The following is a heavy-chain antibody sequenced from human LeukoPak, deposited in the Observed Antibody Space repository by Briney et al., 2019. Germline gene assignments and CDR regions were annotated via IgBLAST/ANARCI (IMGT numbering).Heavy chain of an antibody. CDR3: ARQGRIQLWLPYDY. J-gene: IGHJ4*02. CDR1: GGSISSSSYY. D-gene: IGHD5-18*01. Sequence: SETLSLTCTVSGGSISSSSYYWGWIRQPPGKGLGWIGSIYYSGSTYYNPSLKSRVTISVDTSKNQFSLKLSSVTAADTAVYYCARQGRIQLWLPYDYWGQGTLVTVSS. V-gene: IGHV4-39*01. CDR2: IYYSGST.